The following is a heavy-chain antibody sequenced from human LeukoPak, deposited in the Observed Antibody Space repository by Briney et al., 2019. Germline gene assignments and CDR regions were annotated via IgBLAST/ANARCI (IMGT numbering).Heavy chain of an antibody. CDR1: GGSISSYY. CDR3: AREGTYYDFWSGYSNPDYYYYMDV. V-gene: IGHV4-59*01. D-gene: IGHD3-3*01. Sequence: PSETLSLTRTVSGGSISSYYWSWIRQPPGKGLEWIGYIYYSGSTNYNPSLKSRVTISVDTSKNQFSLKLSSVTAADTAVYYCAREGTYYDFWSGYSNPDYYYYMDVWGKGTTVTVSS. J-gene: IGHJ6*03. CDR2: IYYSGST.